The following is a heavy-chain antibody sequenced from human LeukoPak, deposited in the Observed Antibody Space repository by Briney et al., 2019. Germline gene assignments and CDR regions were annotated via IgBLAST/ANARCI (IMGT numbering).Heavy chain of an antibody. CDR3: ARDITIFGAVIISPHGFDI. CDR1: GYTFTSYY. V-gene: IGHV1-46*01. CDR2: INPSGGST. Sequence: GASVKVSCKASGYTFTSYYVHWVRQAPGQGLEWMGIINPSGGSTSYAQKFQGRVTMTRDTSTSTVYMELSSLRSEDTAVYYCARDITIFGAVIISPHGFDIWGQGTVVTVSS. J-gene: IGHJ3*02. D-gene: IGHD3-3*01.